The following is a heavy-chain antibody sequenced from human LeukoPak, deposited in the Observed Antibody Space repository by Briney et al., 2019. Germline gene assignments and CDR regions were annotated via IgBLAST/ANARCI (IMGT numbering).Heavy chain of an antibody. CDR3: ANFVDTSMGGNDY. Sequence: GGSLRLSCAASGFTFSSHAMSWVRQAPGEGLEWVSAIRADSYYTYYADSVQGRFTISRDNSKNTLYLQMNSLRAEDTALYYCANFVDTSMGGNDYWGQGTLVTVSS. D-gene: IGHD5-18*01. CDR1: GFTFSSHA. V-gene: IGHV3-23*01. CDR2: IRADSYYT. J-gene: IGHJ4*02.